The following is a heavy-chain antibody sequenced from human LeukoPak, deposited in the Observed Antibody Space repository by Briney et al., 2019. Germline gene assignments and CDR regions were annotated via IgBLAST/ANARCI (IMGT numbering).Heavy chain of an antibody. CDR3: ARGPLMVGKAYYYYYYMDV. CDR1: GGSFSGYY. D-gene: IGHD2-8*01. CDR2: INHSGST. J-gene: IGHJ6*03. V-gene: IGHV4-34*01. Sequence: SETLSLTCALYGGSFSGYYWSWIRQPPGKGLEWIGEINHSGSTNYNPSLKSRVTISVDTSKNQFSLKLSSVTAADTAVYYCARGPLMVGKAYYYYYYMDVWGKGTTVTVSS.